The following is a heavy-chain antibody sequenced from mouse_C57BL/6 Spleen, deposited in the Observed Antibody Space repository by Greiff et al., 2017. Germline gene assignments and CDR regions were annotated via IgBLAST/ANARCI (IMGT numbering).Heavy chain of an antibody. Sequence: VQLQQSGAELVRPGASVTLSCKASGYTFTDYEMHWVKQTPVHGLEWIGAIDPETGGTAYNQKFKGKAILTADKSSSTAYMELRGLTSEDSAVYYCARGEAYYSSFAYWGQGTLVTVAA. J-gene: IGHJ3*01. V-gene: IGHV1-15*01. CDR1: GYTFTDYE. D-gene: IGHD1-1*01. CDR3: ARGEAYYSSFAY. CDR2: IDPETGGT.